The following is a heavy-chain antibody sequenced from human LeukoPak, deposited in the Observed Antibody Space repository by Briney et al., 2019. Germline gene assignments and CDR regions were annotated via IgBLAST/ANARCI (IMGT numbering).Heavy chain of an antibody. CDR3: ASEGAARRNWFDP. J-gene: IGHJ5*02. CDR2: ISSSISYI. D-gene: IGHD6-6*01. CDR1: GFTFSSYS. Sequence: GGSLRLPCAASGFTFSSYSMNWVRQAPGKGLEWVSSISSSISYIYYADSVKGRFTISRDNAKNSLYLQMNSLRAEDTAVYYCASEGAARRNWFDPWGQGTLVTVSS. V-gene: IGHV3-21*01.